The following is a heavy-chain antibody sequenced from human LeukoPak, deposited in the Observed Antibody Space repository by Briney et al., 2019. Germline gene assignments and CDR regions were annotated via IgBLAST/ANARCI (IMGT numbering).Heavy chain of an antibody. J-gene: IGHJ4*02. D-gene: IGHD3-10*01. CDR1: GGSISGGGYS. Sequence: PSETLSLTCAVSGGSISGGGYSWSWIRQPPGKGLEWIGYIYHSGSTYYNPSLKSRVTISVDRSKNQFSLKLSSVTAADTAVYYCASGSSYFDYWGQGTLVTVSS. CDR2: IYHSGST. CDR3: ASGSSYFDY. V-gene: IGHV4-30-2*01.